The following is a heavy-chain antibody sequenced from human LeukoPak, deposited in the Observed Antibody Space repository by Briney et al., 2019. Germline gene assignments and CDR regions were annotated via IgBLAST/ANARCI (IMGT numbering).Heavy chain of an antibody. CDR3: AGGWDGGRGVIDY. D-gene: IGHD1-26*01. Sequence: SQTLSLTCTVSGGSISSGGYYWSWIRQPPGKGLEWIGYIYHSGSTYYNPSLKSRVTISVDRSKNQFSLKLNSVTAADTAVYYCAGGWDGGRGVIDYWGQGTLVTVSS. V-gene: IGHV4-30-2*01. CDR2: IYHSGST. CDR1: GGSISSGGYY. J-gene: IGHJ4*02.